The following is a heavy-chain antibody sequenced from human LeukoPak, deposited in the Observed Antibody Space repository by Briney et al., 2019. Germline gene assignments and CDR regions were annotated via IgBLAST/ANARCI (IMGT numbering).Heavy chain of an antibody. CDR3: AKQGTLNYYMDV. D-gene: IGHD3-10*01. Sequence: GGSLRLSCAASGFTFSSYGMSWVRQAPGKGLEWVSAISGSGGSTYYADSVKGRFTISRDNSKNTLYLQMNSLRAEDTAVYYCAKQGTLNYYMDVWGKGTTVTISS. V-gene: IGHV3-23*01. CDR1: GFTFSSYG. J-gene: IGHJ6*03. CDR2: ISGSGGST.